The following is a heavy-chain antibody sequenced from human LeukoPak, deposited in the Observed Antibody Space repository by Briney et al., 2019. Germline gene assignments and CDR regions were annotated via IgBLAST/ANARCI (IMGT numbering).Heavy chain of an antibody. Sequence: SETLSLTSAVYGGSFSGYYWIWIRQPPGKGVEWMGEINHRGSTNYNPSLKSRVTISVDTSKNQFSLNLSSVTAAHTAVYYCAGAGWQVLSGYFQHWGQGTLVTVSS. CDR2: INHRGST. V-gene: IGHV4-34*01. CDR1: GGSFSGYY. CDR3: AGAGWQVLSGYFQH. J-gene: IGHJ1*01. D-gene: IGHD6-19*01.